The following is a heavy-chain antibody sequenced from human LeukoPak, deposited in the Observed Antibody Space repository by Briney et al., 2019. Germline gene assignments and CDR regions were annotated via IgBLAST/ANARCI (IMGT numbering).Heavy chain of an antibody. J-gene: IGHJ5*02. Sequence: GGSLRLSCGASGFNFETYNMHWIRQAPGKGLEWVSSIDGRRGNIYHADAEQGRFTISRDNAKDSLFLQMNSLRAEDTAIYFCARETYYSGSGSGGWLDPWGQGSLVTVSS. CDR3: ARETYYSGSGSGGWLDP. CDR2: IDGRRGNI. V-gene: IGHV3-21*01. CDR1: GFNFETYN. D-gene: IGHD3-10*01.